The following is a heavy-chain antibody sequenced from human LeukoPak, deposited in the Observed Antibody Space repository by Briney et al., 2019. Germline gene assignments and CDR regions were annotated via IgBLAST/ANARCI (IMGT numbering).Heavy chain of an antibody. D-gene: IGHD5-12*01. Sequence: ASVKVSCKASGYTFTSYGISWVRQAPGQGLEWMGWISAYNGSTDYAQKLQGRVTITADESTSTAYMELSSLRSEDTAVYYCARGAIVATIEISRPYYYYYMDVWGKGTTVTISS. J-gene: IGHJ6*03. V-gene: IGHV1-18*01. CDR1: GYTFTSYG. CDR2: ISAYNGST. CDR3: ARGAIVATIEISRPYYYYYMDV.